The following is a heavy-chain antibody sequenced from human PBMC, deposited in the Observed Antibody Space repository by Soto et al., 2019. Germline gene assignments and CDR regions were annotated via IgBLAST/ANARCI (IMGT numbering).Heavy chain of an antibody. V-gene: IGHV4-31*03. CDR2: IYYSGST. CDR1: GGSISSGGYY. Sequence: SETLSLTCTVSGGSISSGGYYWSWIRQHPGKGLEWIGYIYYSGSTYYNPSLKSRVTMSVDTSNNQFSLKLSSATAADTAVYYCARVGLGVFGGIDIWGQGTMVTVSS. D-gene: IGHD3-3*01. CDR3: ARVGLGVFGGIDI. J-gene: IGHJ3*02.